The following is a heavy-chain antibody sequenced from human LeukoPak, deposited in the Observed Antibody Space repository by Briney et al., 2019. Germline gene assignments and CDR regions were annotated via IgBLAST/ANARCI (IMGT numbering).Heavy chain of an antibody. J-gene: IGHJ6*02. V-gene: IGHV3-23*01. D-gene: IGHD6-13*01. CDR2: ISGSGGST. Sequence: PGGSLRLSCAASGFTFSSYAMSWVRQAPGKGLEWVSAISGSGGSTYYADSVKGRFTISRENAKNSLYLQMNSLRAGDTAVYYCARGILSSSWYVGGWDYYYGMDVWGQGTTVTVSS. CDR3: ARGILSSSWYVGGWDYYYGMDV. CDR1: GFTFSSYA.